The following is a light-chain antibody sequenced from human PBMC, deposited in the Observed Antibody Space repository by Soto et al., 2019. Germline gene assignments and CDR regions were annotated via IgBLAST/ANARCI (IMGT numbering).Light chain of an antibody. CDR2: CVS. CDR3: QLRKT. Sequence: EIVLTQSPGTLSLSPGERATLSCRASQSVSSSYLAWYKQKPGQAPRLLIYCVSSRATGITDRFSGSGSGTDFTLTISRLEPEDFAVYYCQLRKTVGRGTKVEIK. V-gene: IGKV3-20*01. CDR1: QSVSSSY. J-gene: IGKJ1*01.